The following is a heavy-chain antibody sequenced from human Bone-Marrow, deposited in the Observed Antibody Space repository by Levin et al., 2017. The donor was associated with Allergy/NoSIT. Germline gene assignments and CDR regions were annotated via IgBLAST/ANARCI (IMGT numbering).Heavy chain of an antibody. CDR2: IYSGGST. CDR3: ATRGSGRSLDS. D-gene: IGHD3-10*01. CDR1: GITVGNNY. Sequence: SGGSLRLSCTASGITVGNNYMCWVRQAPGKGLEWVSLIYSGGSTHYADSVEGRFTISRDSSKNTLYLQMNRLRAEDTAMYYCATRGSGRSLDSWGQGTLVTVSS. V-gene: IGHV3-53*01. J-gene: IGHJ4*02.